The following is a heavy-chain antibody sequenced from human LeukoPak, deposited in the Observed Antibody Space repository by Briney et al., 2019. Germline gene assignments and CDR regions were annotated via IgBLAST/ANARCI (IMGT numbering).Heavy chain of an antibody. CDR1: GGTFSSYA. CDR2: IIPILGIA. Sequence: SVKVSCKASGGTFSSYAISWVRQAPGQGLEWMGRIIPILGIANYAQKFQGRVTITADKSMSTAYMELSSLRSEDTAVYYCARASDPPSAYDYWGQGTLVTVSS. CDR3: ARASDPPSAYDY. J-gene: IGHJ4*02. D-gene: IGHD2-21*01. V-gene: IGHV1-69*04.